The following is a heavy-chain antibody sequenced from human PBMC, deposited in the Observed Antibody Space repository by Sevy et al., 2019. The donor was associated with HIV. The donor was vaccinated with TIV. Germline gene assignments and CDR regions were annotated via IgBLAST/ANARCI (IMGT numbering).Heavy chain of an antibody. J-gene: IGHJ4*02. CDR3: ARVAVEYCTNDCYHRFDH. Sequence: GGSLRLSCVASGFTFPIYSVLWVRQAPGKGLEWLTLISYDGNYKYYADSVKGRFTISRDNSNNILYLQMCSLRVEATALYFCARVAVEYCTNDCYHRFDHWGLGTLVTVSS. CDR2: ISYDGNYK. D-gene: IGHD2-8*01. V-gene: IGHV3-30*04. CDR1: GFTFPIYS.